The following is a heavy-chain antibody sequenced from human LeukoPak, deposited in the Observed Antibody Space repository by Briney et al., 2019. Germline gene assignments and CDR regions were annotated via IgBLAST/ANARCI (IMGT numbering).Heavy chain of an antibody. CDR1: GYSFPNYW. D-gene: IGHD6-13*01. V-gene: IGHV5-51*01. CDR3: ARPGGDSSSWAPFGFDY. CDR2: IWPANSDT. J-gene: IGHJ4*02. Sequence: GESVKISCKVSGYSFPNYWIGWVRQMPGKGLEWMGIIWPANSDTRYSPSFRGQVTISADRSISTAYLQWSSLKASDTAMYFCARPGGDSSSWAPFGFDYWGQGTLVTVSS.